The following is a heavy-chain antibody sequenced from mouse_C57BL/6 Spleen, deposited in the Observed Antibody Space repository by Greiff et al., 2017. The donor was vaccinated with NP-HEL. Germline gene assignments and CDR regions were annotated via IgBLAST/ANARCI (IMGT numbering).Heavy chain of an antibody. CDR1: GFTFSDYY. CDR3: ARVERGAY. V-gene: IGHV5-12*01. J-gene: IGHJ3*01. Sequence: EVQGVESGGGLVQPGGSLKLSCAASGFTFSDYYMYWVRQTPEKRLEWVAYISNGGGSTYYPDTVKGRFTISRDNAKNTLYLQMSRLKSEDTAMYYCARVERGAYWGQGTLVTVSA. CDR2: ISNGGGST.